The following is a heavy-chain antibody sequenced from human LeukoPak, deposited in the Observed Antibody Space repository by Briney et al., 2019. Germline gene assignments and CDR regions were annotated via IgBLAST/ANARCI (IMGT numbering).Heavy chain of an antibody. Sequence: ASVKVSCKASGYTFTSYYMHWVRQAPGQGLEWMGGIIPIFGTANYAQKFQGRVTITADESTSTAYMELSSLRSEDTAVYYCARGGDYYDSSGYSPDAFDIWGQGQWSPSLQ. CDR2: IIPIFGTA. D-gene: IGHD3-22*01. J-gene: IGHJ3*02. V-gene: IGHV1-69*13. CDR1: GYTFTSYY. CDR3: ARGGDYYDSSGYSPDAFDI.